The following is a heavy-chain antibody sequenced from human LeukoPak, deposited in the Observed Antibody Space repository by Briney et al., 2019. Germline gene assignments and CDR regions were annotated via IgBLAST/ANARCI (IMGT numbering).Heavy chain of an antibody. D-gene: IGHD2-2*02. CDR1: GYTFTGYY. CDR3: ARGDEYHYYYYYMDV. CDR2: INPNSGGT. J-gene: IGHJ6*03. V-gene: IGHV1-2*02. Sequence: ASVKVSCKAPGYTFTGYYMHWVRQAPGQGLAWMGWINPNSGGTNYAQKFQGRVTMTRDTSISTAYMELSRLRSDDTAVYYCARGDEYHYYYYYMDVWGKGTTVTVSS.